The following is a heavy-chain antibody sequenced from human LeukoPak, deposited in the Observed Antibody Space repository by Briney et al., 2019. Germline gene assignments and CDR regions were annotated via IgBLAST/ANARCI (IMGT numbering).Heavy chain of an antibody. V-gene: IGHV4-34*01. CDR3: AGERRFGTMVRGVLDY. J-gene: IGHJ4*02. CDR2: INQSGST. CDR1: GGSFSGYY. D-gene: IGHD3-10*01. Sequence: SETLSLTCAVYGGSFSGYYWSWIRQPPGKGLEWIGEINQSGSTNYNPSLKSRVTISVDTSKNQFSLKLSSVTAADTAVYYCAGERRFGTMVRGVLDYWGQGTLVTVSS.